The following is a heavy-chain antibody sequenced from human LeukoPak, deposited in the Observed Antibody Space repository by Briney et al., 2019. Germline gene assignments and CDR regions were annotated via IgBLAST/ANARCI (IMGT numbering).Heavy chain of an antibody. CDR1: GYTFTSHF. V-gene: IGHV1-24*01. J-gene: IGHJ6*03. Sequence: GASVKVSCKASGYTFTSHFMHWVRQAPGKGLEWMGGFDPEDGETIYAQKFQGRVTMTEDTSTDTAYMELSSLRSEDTAVYYCATGSMVRGVYYYYMDVWGKGTTVTIS. CDR3: ATGSMVRGVYYYYMDV. CDR2: FDPEDGET. D-gene: IGHD3-10*01.